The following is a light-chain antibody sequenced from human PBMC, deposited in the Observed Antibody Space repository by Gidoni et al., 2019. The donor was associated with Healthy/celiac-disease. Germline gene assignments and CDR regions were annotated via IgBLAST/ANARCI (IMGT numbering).Light chain of an antibody. CDR1: HSISSW. Sequence: DIQMTPSPSALSASVGDRVTITCRASHSISSWVAWYKQKQGKARKRLMYWASGLASGVPSRVGGSGSETEFTLTISSLQPDEFATYNCQRYDNYPFTFGQGTKLEIK. CDR3: QRYDNYPFT. CDR2: WAS. V-gene: IGKV1-5*03. J-gene: IGKJ2*01.